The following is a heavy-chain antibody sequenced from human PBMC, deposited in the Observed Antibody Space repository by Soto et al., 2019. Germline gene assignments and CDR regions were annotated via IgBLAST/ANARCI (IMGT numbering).Heavy chain of an antibody. CDR3: VRIRYQLPSSVLWLDP. CDR2: INHVGGT. J-gene: IGHJ5*02. D-gene: IGHD3-16*01. CDR1: GGFLSESY. Sequence: TSETLSLTCAVYGGFLSESYWTWIRQPPGKGLEWIGEINHVGGTNYNPSLKIRVTMSVDTSQNQFSLRLISVTAADTAMYFCVRIRYQLPSSVLWLDPWGQGTPVTVAT. V-gene: IGHV4-34*01.